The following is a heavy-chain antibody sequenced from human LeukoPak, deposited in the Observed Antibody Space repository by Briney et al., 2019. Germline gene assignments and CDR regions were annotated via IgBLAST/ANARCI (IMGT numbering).Heavy chain of an antibody. Sequence: GGSLGLSCAASGFTFSTYNMNWVRQAPGKGLEWVSSISSSTSYISYADSVKGRFTISRDNAKNSLHLHMNNLRVEDTAVYYCARVSGAFRLDYWGQGTLLTVSS. CDR1: GFTFSTYN. CDR2: ISSSTSYI. CDR3: ARVSGAFRLDY. J-gene: IGHJ4*02. D-gene: IGHD1-26*01. V-gene: IGHV3-21*01.